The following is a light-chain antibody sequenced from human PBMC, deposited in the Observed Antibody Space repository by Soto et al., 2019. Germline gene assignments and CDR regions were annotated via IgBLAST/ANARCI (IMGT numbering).Light chain of an antibody. CDR1: QSISSY. V-gene: IGKV1-39*01. CDR2: AAS. CDR3: QQGYSTPWT. J-gene: IGKJ1*01. Sequence: DIQMTQSPSSLSGSVVGRFTITFLASQSISSYLHWYQQKPGKAPKLLIYAASNLQSGVPSRFSASGSGTDFTLTLSSLQPEDFATYYCQQGYSTPWTFGQGTKVDIK.